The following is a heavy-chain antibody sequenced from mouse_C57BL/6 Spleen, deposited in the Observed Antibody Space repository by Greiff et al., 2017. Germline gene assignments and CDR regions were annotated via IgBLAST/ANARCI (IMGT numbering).Heavy chain of an antibody. CDR2: ISGGGGTT. J-gene: IGHJ2*01. V-gene: IGHV5-9*01. CDR3: ARYYSNYYFDY. D-gene: IGHD2-5*01. CDR1: GFTFSSYT. Sequence: EVMLVESGGGLVKPGGSLKLSCAASGFTFSSYTMSWVRQTPEKRLEWVATISGGGGTTYYPDSVKGRFTISRDNAKNTLYLQMSSLRSEDTALYYCARYYSNYYFDYWGQGTTLTVSS.